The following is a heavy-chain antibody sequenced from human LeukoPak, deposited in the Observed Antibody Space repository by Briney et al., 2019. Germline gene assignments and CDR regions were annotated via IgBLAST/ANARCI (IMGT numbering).Heavy chain of an antibody. CDR2: INPNSGGT. J-gene: IGHJ1*01. CDR1: GYTFTGYY. CDR3: ARTYYDILTGYSRAEYFQH. Sequence: ASVKVSCKASGYTFTGYYMHWVQQAPGQGLEWMGWINPNSGGTNYAQKFQGRVTMTRDTSISTAYMELSRLRSDDTAVYYCARTYYDILTGYSRAEYFQHWGQGTLVTVSS. V-gene: IGHV1-2*02. D-gene: IGHD3-9*01.